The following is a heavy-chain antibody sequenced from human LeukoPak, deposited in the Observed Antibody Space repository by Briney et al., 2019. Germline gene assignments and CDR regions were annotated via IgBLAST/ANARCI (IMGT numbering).Heavy chain of an antibody. J-gene: IGHJ6*04. V-gene: IGHV3-7*01. CDR3: AELGITMIGGV. CDR1: GFTFTTYW. CDR2: IKQDGTEK. D-gene: IGHD3-10*02. Sequence: GESLRLSCAASGFTFTTYWLGLVRQPPGKGLEWVANIKQDGTEKYYVDSVKGRFTISRDNAKNSLYLQMNSLRAEDTAVYYCAELGITMIGGVWGKGTTVTISS.